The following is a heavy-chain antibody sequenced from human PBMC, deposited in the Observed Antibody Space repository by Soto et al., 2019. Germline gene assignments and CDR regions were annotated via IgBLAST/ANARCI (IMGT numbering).Heavy chain of an antibody. Sequence: PSETLSLTCTVSGGSISSSSYYWGWIRQPPGKGLEWIGIIYYSGSTYYNPSLKSRVIISVDTSKNQFSLKLSSVTAADTAVYYCARLRKGSRWFDPWGQGTLVTVSS. V-gene: IGHV4-39*01. D-gene: IGHD4-17*01. CDR3: ARLRKGSRWFDP. J-gene: IGHJ5*02. CDR1: GGSISSSSYY. CDR2: IYYSGST.